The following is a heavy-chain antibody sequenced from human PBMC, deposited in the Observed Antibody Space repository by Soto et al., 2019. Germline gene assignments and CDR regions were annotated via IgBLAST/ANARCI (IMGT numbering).Heavy chain of an antibody. CDR3: ARMNHYDTSGYPFDY. CDR1: GGSSSSYY. V-gene: IGHV4-59*01. D-gene: IGHD3-22*01. Sequence: PSETLSLTCTVAGGSSSSYYWSWIRQPPGKGLEWIGYIYFRGTTNYNPSLKSRVTMSADTSKNQFSLKLNSVTAADTAVYYCARMNHYDTSGYPFDYWGQGMMVTVSS. J-gene: IGHJ4*02. CDR2: IYFRGTT.